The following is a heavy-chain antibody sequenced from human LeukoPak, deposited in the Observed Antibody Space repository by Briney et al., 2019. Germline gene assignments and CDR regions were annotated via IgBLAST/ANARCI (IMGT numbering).Heavy chain of an antibody. CDR1: GFTFSHYW. D-gene: IGHD2-2*02. CDR2: ISGSGGTT. V-gene: IGHV3-23*01. Sequence: QAGGSLRLSCAASGFTFSHYWMSWVRQAPGKGLEWVSSISGSGGTTYHADSLKGRFTISRDNSKNTLYLQMNSLRAEDTAVYYCARDPHTYYFDYWGQGTLVTVSS. CDR3: ARDPHTYYFDY. J-gene: IGHJ4*02.